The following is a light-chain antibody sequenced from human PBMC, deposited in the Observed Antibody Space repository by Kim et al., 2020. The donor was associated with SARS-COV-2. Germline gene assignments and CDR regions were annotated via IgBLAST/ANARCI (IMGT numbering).Light chain of an antibody. CDR2: GAS. CDR3: QQYSHWPLT. CDR1: QSVSSN. Sequence: DIVMTQSQATLSLSPGERATLSCRASQSVSSNLAWYQQKPGQAPRLLIYGASTRATGIPGRFSGSGSGTEFTLTISSLQSEDFAVYYCQQYSHWPLTFGGGTKVDIK. J-gene: IGKJ4*01. V-gene: IGKV3-15*01.